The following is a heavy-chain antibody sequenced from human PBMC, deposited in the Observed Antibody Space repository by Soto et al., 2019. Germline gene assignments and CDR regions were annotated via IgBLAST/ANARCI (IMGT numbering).Heavy chain of an antibody. CDR3: VREPWGFSGTWYDY. CDR1: KFSFSSYW. Sequence: GGSLRLSCAASKFSFSSYWMHWVRQVPGKGPAWVSRINHDGSKTEYADSVKGRFTISRDNTKNTLYLQMNSLRVEDTAMYYCVREPWGFSGTWYDYWDQGTLVTVSS. J-gene: IGHJ4*02. D-gene: IGHD6-13*01. CDR2: INHDGSKT. V-gene: IGHV3-74*01.